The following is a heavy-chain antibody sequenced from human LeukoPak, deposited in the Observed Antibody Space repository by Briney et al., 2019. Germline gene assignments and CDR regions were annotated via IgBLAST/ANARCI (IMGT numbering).Heavy chain of an antibody. J-gene: IGHJ4*02. D-gene: IGHD3-9*01. CDR3: AKEGIARNDDILTGYYYFDY. CDR1: GFTFSSYA. Sequence: GGSLRLSCAASGFTFSSYAMSWVRQAPGKGLEWVSSISGSGGSTYYADSVKGRFTISRDNSKNTLYLQMNSLRAEDTAVYYCAKEGIARNDDILTGYYYFDYWGQGTLVTVSS. CDR2: ISGSGGST. V-gene: IGHV3-23*01.